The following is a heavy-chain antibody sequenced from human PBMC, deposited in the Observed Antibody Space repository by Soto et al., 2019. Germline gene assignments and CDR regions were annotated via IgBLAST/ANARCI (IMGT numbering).Heavy chain of an antibody. D-gene: IGHD3-22*01. J-gene: IGHJ3*02. CDR1: GFTFNIYA. Sequence: PGGSLRLSCAASGFTFNIYAMHWVRQAPGKGLEWVAFLSYDGSNEYYADSVKGRFTISRDNSKNTLYLQMNSLRPEDTAVYYCARDLGYYDSSGRRSAFDIWGQGTMVTVSS. CDR2: LSYDGSNE. CDR3: ARDLGYYDSSGRRSAFDI. V-gene: IGHV3-30-3*01.